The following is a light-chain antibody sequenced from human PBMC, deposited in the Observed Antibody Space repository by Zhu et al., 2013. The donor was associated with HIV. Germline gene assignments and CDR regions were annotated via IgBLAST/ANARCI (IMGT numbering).Light chain of an antibody. CDR2: DAS. J-gene: IGKJ1*01. CDR3: QQYYTYPRT. V-gene: IGKV3D-15*01. CDR1: QSVDTD. Sequence: EIVLTQSPGTLSLSPGERATLSCRASQSVDTDLAWYQQRPGQAPRLLIYDASNRATGIPARFSGSGSGTDFTLTISCLQSEDFATYYCQQYYTYPRTFGQGTKVEIK.